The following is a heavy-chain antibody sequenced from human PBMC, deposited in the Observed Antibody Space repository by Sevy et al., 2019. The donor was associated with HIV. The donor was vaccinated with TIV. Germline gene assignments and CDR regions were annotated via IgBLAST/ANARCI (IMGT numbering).Heavy chain of an antibody. J-gene: IGHJ4*01. CDR2: IKQDESEI. CDR3: ARGPNYSDRTDYFEY. Sequence: GGYLRLSCAVSGFPFSNYWMSWVRQAPGKGLEWVANIKQDESEIYNVDSVKGRFTISRDNAKNSVSLQMNSLGAEDTAVYYCARGPNYSDRTDYFEYWGHGILVTVSS. CDR1: GFPFSNYW. V-gene: IGHV3-7*01. D-gene: IGHD4-17*01.